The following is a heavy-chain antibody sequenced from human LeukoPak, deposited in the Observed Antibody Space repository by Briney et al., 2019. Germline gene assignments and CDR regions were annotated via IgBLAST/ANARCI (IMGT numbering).Heavy chain of an antibody. D-gene: IGHD3-10*01. CDR3: ARDYGSGSPYYFDY. CDR1: GYTFTSYA. J-gene: IGHJ4*02. CDR2: INAGNGNT. V-gene: IGHV1-3*03. Sequence: ASVKVSCKASGYTFTSYAMHWVRQATGQRLEWMGWINAGNGNTKYSQEFQGRVTITRDTSASTAYMELSSLRSEDMAVYYCARDYGSGSPYYFDYWGQGTLVTVSS.